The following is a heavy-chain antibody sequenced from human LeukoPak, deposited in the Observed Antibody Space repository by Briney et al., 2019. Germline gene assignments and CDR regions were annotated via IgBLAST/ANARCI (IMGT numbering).Heavy chain of an antibody. D-gene: IGHD1-20*01. CDR1: GYTFTGYY. CDR3: AREPHLTNWNLWWFDP. CDR2: INPNSGGT. J-gene: IGHJ5*02. Sequence: ASVKVSCTASGYTFTGYYMHWVRQAPGQGLEWMGWINPNSGGTNYAQKFQGRVTMTRDTSISTAYMELSRLRSDDTAVYYCAREPHLTNWNLWWFDPWGQGTLVTVSS. V-gene: IGHV1-2*02.